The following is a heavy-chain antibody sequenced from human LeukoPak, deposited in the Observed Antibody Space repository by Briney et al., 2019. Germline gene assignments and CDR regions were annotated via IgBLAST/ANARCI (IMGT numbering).Heavy chain of an antibody. Sequence: GGSLRLSCAASGFTFSTYGMHWVRQAPGKGLEWVAVISYDGSNKYYADSVKGRFTISRDNAKNSLYLQMNSLRAEDTAVYYCARESRYFDYRGQGTLVTVSS. CDR1: GFTFSTYG. J-gene: IGHJ4*02. CDR2: ISYDGSNK. CDR3: ARESRYFDY. V-gene: IGHV3-30*03.